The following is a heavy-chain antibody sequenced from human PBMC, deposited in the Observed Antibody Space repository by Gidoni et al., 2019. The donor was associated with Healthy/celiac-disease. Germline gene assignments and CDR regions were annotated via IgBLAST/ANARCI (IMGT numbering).Heavy chain of an antibody. CDR1: GFTFSSYS. Sequence: EVQLVESGGGLVKPGGSLRLSCAASGFTFSSYSMNWVRQAPGKGLEWVSSISSSSSYIYYADSVKGRFTISRDNAKNSLYLQMNSLRAEDTAVYYCAREGEAAAGYYYYYGMDVWGQGTTVTVSS. CDR2: ISSSSSYI. V-gene: IGHV3-21*01. CDR3: AREGEAAAGYYYYYGMDV. J-gene: IGHJ6*02. D-gene: IGHD6-13*01.